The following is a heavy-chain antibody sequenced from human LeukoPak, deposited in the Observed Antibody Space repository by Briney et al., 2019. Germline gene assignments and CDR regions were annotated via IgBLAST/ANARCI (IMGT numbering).Heavy chain of an antibody. Sequence: SGGSLRLSCAASGFTFSSYAMSWVRQAPGKGLEWVSTISDSGGSTYYADSVKGRFTISRDNSKNTLYLQMNSLRAEDTAVYYCAKVYTILGYYYMDVWGKGTTVTVSS. D-gene: IGHD3-3*01. CDR1: GFTFSSYA. CDR2: ISDSGGST. CDR3: AKVYTILGYYYMDV. J-gene: IGHJ6*03. V-gene: IGHV3-23*01.